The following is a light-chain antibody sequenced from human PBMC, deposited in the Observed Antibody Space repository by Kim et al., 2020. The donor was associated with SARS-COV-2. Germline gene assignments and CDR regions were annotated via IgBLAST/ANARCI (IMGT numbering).Light chain of an antibody. CDR1: SSDVGGYNY. V-gene: IGLV2-14*03. Sequence: GQSIAISCTGTSSDVGGYNYVSWYQQHPGKAPKLLIYDLSNRPSGVSNRFSGSKSGNTASLTISGLQAEDEADYYCSSYTSSSTLVFGTGTKVTVL. J-gene: IGLJ1*01. CDR3: SSYTSSSTLV. CDR2: DLS.